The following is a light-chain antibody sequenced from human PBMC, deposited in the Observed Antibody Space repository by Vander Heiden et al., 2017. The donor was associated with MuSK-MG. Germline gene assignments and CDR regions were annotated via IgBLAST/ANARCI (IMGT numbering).Light chain of an antibody. CDR2: GVS. CDR3: QQYGSSPFT. J-gene: IGKJ3*01. CDR1: QSVSSSY. V-gene: IGKV3-20*01. Sequence: EIVLTQSPGTLSLSPGERATLSCRASQSVSSSYLAWYQQKPGQAPRLLIYGVSSRATGIPDRCSGSGSGTDFTLTISRLEPEDFAVYYCQQYGSSPFTFGPGTKVDIK.